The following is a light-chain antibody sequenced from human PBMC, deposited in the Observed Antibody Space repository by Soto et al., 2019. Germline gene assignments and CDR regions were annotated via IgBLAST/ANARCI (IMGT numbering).Light chain of an antibody. CDR2: EVT. CDR1: SSDVGGYNY. Sequence: ALTQPPSASGSPGQSVTISCTGTSSDVGGYNYVSWYQQHPGKAPKLMIYEVTKRPSGVPDRFSGSKSGNTASLTVSGLQADDESDYYCSSYAGSKTLVFGGGTKVTVL. V-gene: IGLV2-8*01. CDR3: SSYAGSKTLV. J-gene: IGLJ3*02.